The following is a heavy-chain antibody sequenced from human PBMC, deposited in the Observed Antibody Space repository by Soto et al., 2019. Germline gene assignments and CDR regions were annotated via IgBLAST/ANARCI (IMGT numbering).Heavy chain of an antibody. CDR1: GGSISSGGYY. CDR2: IYYSGST. CDR3: ARDKSGSYYYYGRDG. V-gene: IGHV4-31*03. J-gene: IGHJ6*02. D-gene: IGHD1-26*01. Sequence: SETLSLTCTVSGGSISSGGYYWSWIRQHPGKGLEWIGYIYYSGSTYYNPSLKSRVTISVDTSKNQFSLKLSSVTAADTAVYYCARDKSGSYYYYGRDGWGQGTTVTVSS.